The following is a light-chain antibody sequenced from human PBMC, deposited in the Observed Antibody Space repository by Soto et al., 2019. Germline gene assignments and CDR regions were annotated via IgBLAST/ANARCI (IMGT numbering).Light chain of an antibody. CDR2: ASS. CDR3: QHSYSSLLP. Sequence: DTQMTQSQSSLYASGGDRVTITCRARQSIGNYLSWYPQKPGKAPKLLVYASSTLQSVVTSRFSGSGSGADITLNISSIQPEDFSTYYCQHSYSSLLPVGRGTKVDIQ. CDR1: QSIGNY. V-gene: IGKV1-39*01. J-gene: IGKJ4*01.